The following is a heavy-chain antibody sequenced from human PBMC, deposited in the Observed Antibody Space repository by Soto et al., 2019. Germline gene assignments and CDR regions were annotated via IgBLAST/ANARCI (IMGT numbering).Heavy chain of an antibody. CDR3: VKDPRMRKLWIAPEAYDN. CDR2: ISYDGSKK. D-gene: IGHD3-16*01. J-gene: IGHJ3*02. CDR1: GFTFSSYG. V-gene: IGHV3-30*18. Sequence: QVQLVESGGGVVQPGRSLRLSCAASGFTFSSYGMHWVRKAPGKGMEWVAVISYDGSKKYYGDSVKGRFTISRDNYKTTLVLQRNSMRSEDTSVDYCVKDPRMRKLWIAPEAYDNGGLGTMVSVST.